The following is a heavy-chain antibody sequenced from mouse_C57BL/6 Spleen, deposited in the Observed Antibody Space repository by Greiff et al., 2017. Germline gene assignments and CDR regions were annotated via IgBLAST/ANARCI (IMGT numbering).Heavy chain of an antibody. D-gene: IGHD1-3*01. CDR3: AKNQEGGAPMDY. V-gene: IGHV2-4*01. Sequence: VQLQQSGPGLVQPSQSLSITCTVSGFSLTSYGVHWVRQPPGKGLEWLGVIWSGGSTDYNAAFISRLSISKDNSKSQVFVKMNSLQADDTAIYYCAKNQEGGAPMDYWGQGTSVTVSS. CDR2: IWSGGST. CDR1: GFSLTSYG. J-gene: IGHJ4*01.